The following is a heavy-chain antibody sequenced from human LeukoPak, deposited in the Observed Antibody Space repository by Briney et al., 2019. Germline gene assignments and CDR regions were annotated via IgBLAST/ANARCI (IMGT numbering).Heavy chain of an antibody. CDR3: ARDRGGRYCSGGSCYSAGDKGGIDY. V-gene: IGHV1-2*02. D-gene: IGHD2-15*01. CDR2: INPNSGGT. Sequence: APVKVSCKASGYTFTGYYMHWVRQAPGQGLEWMGWINPNSGGTNYAQKFQGRVTMTRDTSISTAYMELSRLRSDDTAVYYCARDRGGRYCSGGSCYSAGDKGGIDYWGQGTLVTVSS. CDR1: GYTFTGYY. J-gene: IGHJ4*02.